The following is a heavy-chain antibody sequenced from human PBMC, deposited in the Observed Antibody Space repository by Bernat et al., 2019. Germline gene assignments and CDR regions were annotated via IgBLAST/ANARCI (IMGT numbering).Heavy chain of an antibody. J-gene: IGHJ4*02. CDR3: ALDYGDYVGMDY. Sequence: QVQLVQSGAEVKKPGASVKVSCKASGYTFTSYAMHWVRQAPGQRLEWMGWINAGNGNTKYSQKFQGRVTITRDTSASTAYMELSSLRSEDTAVYYCALDYGDYVGMDYWGQGTLVTVSS. CDR2: INAGNGNT. CDR1: GYTFTSYA. D-gene: IGHD4-17*01. V-gene: IGHV1-3*01.